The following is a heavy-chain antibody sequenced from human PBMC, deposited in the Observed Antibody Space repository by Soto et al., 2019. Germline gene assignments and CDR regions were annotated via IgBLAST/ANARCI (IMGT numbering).Heavy chain of an antibody. CDR2: INPNGGST. Sequence: QVQLVQSGAEVKKPGASVKISCKASGYTFIPYYIHWVRQAPGQGLEWMAIINPNGGSTNYAQKFQGRVTVTSDTSTTTVSMALNSLESDDTAVYFCARSLLQGDVWGQGTLVTVSS. J-gene: IGHJ4*02. CDR3: ARSLLQGDV. CDR1: GYTFIPYY. D-gene: IGHD2-21*01. V-gene: IGHV1-46*01.